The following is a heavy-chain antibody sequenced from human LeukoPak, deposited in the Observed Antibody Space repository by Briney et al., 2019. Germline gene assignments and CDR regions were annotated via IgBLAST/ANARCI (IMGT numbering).Heavy chain of an antibody. CDR3: ARDYYGSGSYYNHFYGMDV. D-gene: IGHD3-10*01. J-gene: IGHJ6*02. CDR2: IHYSGST. Sequence: KPSETLSLTCAVYGGSFSGYYWTWIRQPPGKGLEWIGYIHYSGSTNYNPSLESRVTISLDTSKNQFSLKLNSVTAADTAVYYCARDYYGSGSYYNHFYGMDVWGQGTTVTVSS. V-gene: IGHV4-59*01. CDR1: GGSFSGYY.